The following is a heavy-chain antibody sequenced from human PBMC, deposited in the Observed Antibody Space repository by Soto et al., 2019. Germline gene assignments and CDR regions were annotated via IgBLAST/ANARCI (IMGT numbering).Heavy chain of an antibody. V-gene: IGHV1-2*02. D-gene: IGHD3-3*01. J-gene: IGHJ3*02. CDR3: ARGGGTYDFWSGSYDAFDI. CDR2: INPNSGGT. CDR1: GYTFTGYY. Sequence: ASVKVSCKASGYTFTGYYMHWVRQAPGQGLGWMGWINPNSGGTNYAQKFQGRVTMTRDTSISTAYMELSRLRSDDTAVYYCARGGGTYDFWSGSYDAFDIWGQGTMVTVSS.